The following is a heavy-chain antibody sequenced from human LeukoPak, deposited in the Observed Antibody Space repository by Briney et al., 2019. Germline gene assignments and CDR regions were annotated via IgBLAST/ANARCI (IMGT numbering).Heavy chain of an antibody. CDR2: IYYSGST. Sequence: SETLSLTCTVSGGSISSYYWSWIRQPPGKGLEWIGHIYYSGSTNYNPSLKSRVTISVDTSKNQFSLKLSSVTAADTAVYYCARAYYDILTGYRYFDYWGQGTLVTVSS. J-gene: IGHJ4*02. V-gene: IGHV4-59*01. D-gene: IGHD3-9*01. CDR1: GGSISSYY. CDR3: ARAYYDILTGYRYFDY.